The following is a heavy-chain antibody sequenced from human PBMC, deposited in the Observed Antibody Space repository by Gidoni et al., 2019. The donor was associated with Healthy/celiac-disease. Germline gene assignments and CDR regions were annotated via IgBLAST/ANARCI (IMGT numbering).Heavy chain of an antibody. CDR1: GGSISSSSYY. D-gene: IGHD3-3*01. CDR3: ARHSGDYDFWSGYYTGPYLYYYGMDV. J-gene: IGHJ6*02. Sequence: QLQLQESGPGLVKPSETLSLTCTVSGGSISSSSYYWGWIRQPPGKGLEWIGSIYYSGSTYYNPSLKSRVTISVDTSKNQFSLKLSSVTAADTAVYYCARHSGDYDFWSGYYTGPYLYYYGMDVWGQGTTVTVSS. V-gene: IGHV4-39*01. CDR2: IYYSGST.